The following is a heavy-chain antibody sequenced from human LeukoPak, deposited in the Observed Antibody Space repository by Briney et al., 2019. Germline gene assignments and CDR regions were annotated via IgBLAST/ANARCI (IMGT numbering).Heavy chain of an antibody. CDR3: ARKPRGWFDP. Sequence: PSETLSLTCSVSGGSIISSYWSWIRQPPGKGLEWIGEINHSGSTNDNPSLKSRVTISVDTSKNQFSLKLSSVTAADTAVYYCARKPRGWFDPWGQGTLVTVSS. V-gene: IGHV4-34*01. CDR1: GGSIISSY. J-gene: IGHJ5*02. CDR2: INHSGST.